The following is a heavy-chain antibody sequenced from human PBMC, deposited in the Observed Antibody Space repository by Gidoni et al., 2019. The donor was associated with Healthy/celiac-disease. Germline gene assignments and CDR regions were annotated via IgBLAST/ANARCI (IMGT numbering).Heavy chain of an antibody. D-gene: IGHD3-3*01. CDR1: GFPFSSYA. J-gene: IGHJ4*02. V-gene: IGHV3-30-3*01. CDR2: ISYDGSNK. Sequence: QVQLVESGGGVVQPGRSLRLSCAASGFPFSSYAMHWVRQAPGKGLEWVAVISYDGSNKYYADSVKGRFTISRDNSKNTLYLQMNSLRAEDTAVYYCARDRLLGGIGYYFDYWGQGTLVTVSS. CDR3: ARDRLLGGIGYYFDY.